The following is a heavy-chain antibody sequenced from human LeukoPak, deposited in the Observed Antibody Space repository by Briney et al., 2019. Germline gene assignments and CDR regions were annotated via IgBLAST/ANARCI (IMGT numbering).Heavy chain of an antibody. CDR2: IIPIFGTA. D-gene: IGHD3-10*01. J-gene: IGHJ6*03. V-gene: IGHV1-69*05. Sequence: ASVKVSCKASGGTFSSYAISWVRQAPGQGLEWMGGIIPIFGTANYAQKFQGRVTITTDESTSTAYMELSSLRSEDTAVYYCARVREEGFGEYYYYYYMGVWGKGTTVTVSS. CDR3: ARVREEGFGEYYYYYYMGV. CDR1: GGTFSSYA.